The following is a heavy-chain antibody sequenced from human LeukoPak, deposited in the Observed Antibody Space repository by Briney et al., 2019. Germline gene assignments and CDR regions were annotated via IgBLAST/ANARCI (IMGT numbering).Heavy chain of an antibody. J-gene: IGHJ4*02. V-gene: IGHV3-64*01. D-gene: IGHD6-13*01. CDR1: GFTFSSYS. CDR3: ARDYAAGNY. CDR2: ISSNGGST. Sequence: GGSLRLSCAASGFTFSSYSMNWVRQAPGKGLEYVSAISSNGGSTYYANSVKGRFTISRDNSKNTLYLQMGSLRAEDMAVYYCARDYAAGNYWGQGTLVTVSS.